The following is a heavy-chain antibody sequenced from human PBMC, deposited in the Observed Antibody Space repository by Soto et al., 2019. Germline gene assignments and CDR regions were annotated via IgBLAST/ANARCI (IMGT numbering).Heavy chain of an antibody. J-gene: IGHJ3*02. CDR3: ARDIVLGFGELPPRAHDAFDI. Sequence: QVQLQESGPGLVKPSQTLSLTCTVSGGSISSGGYFWSWIRQHPGKGLEWIGDINYSGSTYSNPYLKGRVNISVDASQHQFSMRLSSVTAEDTDVYYCARDIVLGFGELPPRAHDAFDIWGQGKMVTVSS. CDR1: GGSISSGGYF. V-gene: IGHV4-31*03. CDR2: INYSGST. D-gene: IGHD3-10*01.